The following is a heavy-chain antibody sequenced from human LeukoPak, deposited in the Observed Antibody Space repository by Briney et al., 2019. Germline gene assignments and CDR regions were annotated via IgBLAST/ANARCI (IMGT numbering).Heavy chain of an antibody. CDR2: INHSGST. CDR1: GGSFSGYY. CDR3: ARGPALMYYDYVWGSNRTYYFDY. D-gene: IGHD3-16*02. Sequence: SETLSLTCAVYGGSFSGYYGSWIRQPPGKGLEWIGEINHSGSTNYNPSLKSRVTISVDTSKNQFSLKLSSVTAADTAVYYCARGPALMYYDYVWGSNRTYYFDYWGQGTLVTVSS. V-gene: IGHV4-34*01. J-gene: IGHJ4*02.